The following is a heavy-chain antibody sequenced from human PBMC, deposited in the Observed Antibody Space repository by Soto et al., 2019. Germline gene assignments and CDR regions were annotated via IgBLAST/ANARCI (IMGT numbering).Heavy chain of an antibody. CDR1: GFTFTRYS. J-gene: IGHJ4*02. CDR2: ISSTTNYI. V-gene: IGHV3-21*01. CDR3: ARESEDLTSNFDY. Sequence: GGSLRLSCAASGFTFTRYSMNWVRQAPGKGLEWVSSISSTTNYIYYADSMKGRYTATRDNAKNSVYLEMNSLSAEDTAVYYCARESEDLTSNFDYWGQGTLVTVSS.